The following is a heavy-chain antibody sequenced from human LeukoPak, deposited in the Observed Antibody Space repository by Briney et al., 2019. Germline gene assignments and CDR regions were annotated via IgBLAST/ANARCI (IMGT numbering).Heavy chain of an antibody. V-gene: IGHV3-74*01. CDR2: INSDGRRT. D-gene: IGHD3-9*01. CDR3: ARERPYYDILTGYYATDAFDI. Sequence: GGSLRLSCAVSGFTLSSYWMHWVRQAPGKGRVWVSRINSDGRRTRYTDSVKGRFTISRDNAKNTLYLQMNSLRAEDTAVYYCARERPYYDILTGYYATDAFDIWGQGTMVTVSS. CDR1: GFTLSSYW. J-gene: IGHJ3*02.